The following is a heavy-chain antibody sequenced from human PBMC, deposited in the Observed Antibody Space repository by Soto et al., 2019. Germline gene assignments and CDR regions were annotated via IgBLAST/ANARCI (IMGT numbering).Heavy chain of an antibody. Sequence: GPSVKVSCKASGYTFTSYYMHCVRQAPGQGLEWMGIMSTSAGSTSYAQKFQGRVTMTRDTSTSTVYMELSSLISEDTAVYYCARAGGYSQGYFDLWGRGTLVTVSS. D-gene: IGHD5-18*01. CDR3: ARAGGYSQGYFDL. J-gene: IGHJ2*01. CDR2: MSTSAGST. CDR1: GYTFTSYY. V-gene: IGHV1-46*01.